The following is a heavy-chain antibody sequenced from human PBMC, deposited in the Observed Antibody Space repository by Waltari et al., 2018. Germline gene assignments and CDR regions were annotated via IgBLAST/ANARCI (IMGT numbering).Heavy chain of an antibody. J-gene: IGHJ4*02. CDR3: ARSDDSSGYYSHFDY. Sequence: QVQLVQSGAEVKKPGAPVKVSCKASGYPFTGYYMPWVRRAPGQGLEWMGRINPNSGGTNYAKKCQGRVTMTRDTSISTAYRELSRLRSDDKAVYYCARSDDSSGYYSHFDYWGQGTLVTVSS. D-gene: IGHD3-22*01. CDR1: GYPFTGYY. V-gene: IGHV1-2*06. CDR2: INPNSGGT.